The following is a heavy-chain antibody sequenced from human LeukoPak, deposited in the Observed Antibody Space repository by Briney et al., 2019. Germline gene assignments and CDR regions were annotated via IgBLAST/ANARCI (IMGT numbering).Heavy chain of an antibody. CDR1: GGTFSSYA. CDR3: ARVYVPKTYYDILTGSDYYYYGMDV. V-gene: IGHV1-69*13. CDR2: IIPIFGTA. D-gene: IGHD3-9*01. J-gene: IGHJ6*02. Sequence: GASVKVSCKASGGTFSSYAISWVRQAPGQGLEWMGGIIPIFGTANYAQKFQGRVTITADESTSTAYMELSSLRSEDTAVYYCARVYVPKTYYDILTGSDYYYYGMDVWDQGTTVTVSS.